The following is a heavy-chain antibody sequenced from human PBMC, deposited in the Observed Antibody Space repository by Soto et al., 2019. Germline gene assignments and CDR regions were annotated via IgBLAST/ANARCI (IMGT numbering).Heavy chain of an antibody. V-gene: IGHV4-4*07. D-gene: IGHD3-3*01. CDR2: IYTSGST. Sequence: TLSLTCTVSGGSISSYYWSWIRQPAGKVLEWIGRIYTSGSTNYNPSLKSRVTMSVDTSKNQFSLKLSSVTAADTAVYYCASTLRFLEWSNWFDPWGQGTLVTVSS. CDR3: ASTLRFLEWSNWFDP. J-gene: IGHJ5*02. CDR1: GGSISSYY.